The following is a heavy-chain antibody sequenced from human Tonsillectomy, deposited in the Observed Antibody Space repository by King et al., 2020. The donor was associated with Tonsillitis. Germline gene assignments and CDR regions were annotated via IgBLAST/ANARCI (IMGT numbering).Heavy chain of an antibody. CDR1: GGSINSGRYS. V-gene: IGHV4-61*02. Sequence: QLQESGPGLVKPSQTLSLTCTVSGGSINSGRYSWGWIRQPAGRGLEWIGRMYTSGSAHYNPSLKNRATLSVDTSKNQFSLKLSSVTAADTAIYYCASRASTDYWGQGVLVTVSS. CDR3: ASRASTDY. J-gene: IGHJ4*02. CDR2: MYTSGSA. D-gene: IGHD2-21*01.